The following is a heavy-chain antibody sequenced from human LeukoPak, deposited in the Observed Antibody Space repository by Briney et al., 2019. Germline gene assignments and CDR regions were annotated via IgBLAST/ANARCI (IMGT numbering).Heavy chain of an antibody. CDR3: ASPGYSSGGGY. D-gene: IGHD6-19*01. J-gene: IGHJ4*02. CDR2: IYHSGST. CDR1: GGSISSSNW. V-gene: IGHV4-4*02. Sequence: SETLSLTCAVSGGSISSSNWWRWVRQPPGKGLEWIGEIYHSGSTNYNPSLKSRVTISVDKSKNQFSLKLSSVTAADTAVYYCASPGYSSGGGYWGQGTLVTVSS.